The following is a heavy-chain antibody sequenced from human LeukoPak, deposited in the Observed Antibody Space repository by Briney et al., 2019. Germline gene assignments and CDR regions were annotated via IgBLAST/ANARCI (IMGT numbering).Heavy chain of an antibody. CDR1: GGSFSGYY. D-gene: IGHD3-10*01. Sequence: PSETLSLTCAVYGGSFSGYYWSWIRQPPGKGLEWVGEINHRGGTNYSPSLKSRVTISVDTSKNQFSLKLSSVTAADTAVYYCARVQKAYYYGSGATANWFDPWGQGTLVTVSS. J-gene: IGHJ5*02. CDR3: ARVQKAYYYGSGATANWFDP. CDR2: INHRGGT. V-gene: IGHV4-34*01.